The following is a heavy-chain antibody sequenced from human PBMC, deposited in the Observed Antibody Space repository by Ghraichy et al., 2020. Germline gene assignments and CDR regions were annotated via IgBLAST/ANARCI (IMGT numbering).Heavy chain of an antibody. CDR1: GGSFSGYY. D-gene: IGHD2-8*02. J-gene: IGHJ5*02. CDR3: ARGGTGGLSWLDP. Sequence: SETLSLTCAVSGGSFSGYYWHWIRQPPGKGLEWVGEINHNGSTNDNPSLKSRVTISVDTYKNQFSLKLSYVTAADTAVYYCARGGTGGLSWLDPWGQGTLVTVSS. V-gene: IGHV4-34*01. CDR2: INHNGST.